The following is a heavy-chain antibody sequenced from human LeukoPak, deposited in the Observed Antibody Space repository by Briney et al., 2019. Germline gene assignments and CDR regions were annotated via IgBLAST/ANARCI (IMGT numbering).Heavy chain of an antibody. J-gene: IGHJ5*02. D-gene: IGHD5-18*01. CDR3: ARAYSYAFEP. Sequence: PGGSLRLSCAASGFTFSSNWMSWVRQAPGKGLEWVANVKQDGSETYYVDAVKGRFTISRDNAKNSLSLQMNTLRVEDTAVYYCARAYSYAFEPWGQGTLVTVSS. CDR1: GFTFSSNW. CDR2: VKQDGSET. V-gene: IGHV3-7*04.